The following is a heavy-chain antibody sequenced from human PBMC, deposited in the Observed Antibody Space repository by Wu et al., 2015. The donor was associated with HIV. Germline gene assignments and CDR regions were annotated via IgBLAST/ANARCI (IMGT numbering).Heavy chain of an antibody. V-gene: IGHV1-46*01. Sequence: QVQLVQSRAGVKKPGASVKASCTTFGYTFINNFLHWVRQAPGQGPEWLGVINPRTDSTTYAQSFEARLTIARDTSKNTIYMQLSGLKSDDTAKYFCARERVDYDSAGYRAHRGYYFDYVGPGNAWSSSP. J-gene: IGHJ4*02. CDR2: INPRTDST. D-gene: IGHD3-22*01. CDR1: GYTFINNF. CDR3: ARERVDYDSAGYRAHRGYYFDY.